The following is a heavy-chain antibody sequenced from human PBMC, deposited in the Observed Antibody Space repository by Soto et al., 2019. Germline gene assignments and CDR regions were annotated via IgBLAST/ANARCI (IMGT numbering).Heavy chain of an antibody. Sequence: PSETLSLTCAVYGGSFSGYYWSWIRQPPGKGLEWIGEINHSGSTNYNPSLKSRVTISVDTSKNQFSLKLSSVTAADTAVYQCAWFMRSGGYWGQGTLVTVSS. J-gene: IGHJ4*02. D-gene: IGHD3-10*01. V-gene: IGHV4-34*01. CDR2: INHSGST. CDR3: AWFMRSGGY. CDR1: GGSFSGYY.